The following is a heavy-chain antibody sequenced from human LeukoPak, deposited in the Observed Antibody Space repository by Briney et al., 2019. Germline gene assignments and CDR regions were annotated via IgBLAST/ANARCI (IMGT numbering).Heavy chain of an antibody. J-gene: IGHJ4*02. CDR3: AKGQRAVAGLRSDY. D-gene: IGHD6-19*01. CDR2: ISGSGGST. CDR1: GFTFSPYS. Sequence: PGGSLRLSCAASGFTFSPYSMNWVRQAPGKGLEWVSAISGSGGSTYYADSVKGRFTISRDNSKNTLYLQMNSLRAEDTAVYYCAKGQRAVAGLRSDYWGQGTLVTVSS. V-gene: IGHV3-23*01.